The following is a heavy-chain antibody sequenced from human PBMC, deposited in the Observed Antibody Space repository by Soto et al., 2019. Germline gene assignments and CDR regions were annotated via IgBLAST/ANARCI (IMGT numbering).Heavy chain of an antibody. D-gene: IGHD3-3*01. J-gene: IGHJ6*02. V-gene: IGHV4-59*01. CDR1: GGSISSYY. Sequence: TLSLTCTVSGGSISSYYWSWIRQPPGKGLEWIGYIYYSGSTNYNPSLKSRVTISVDTSKNQFSLKLSSVTAADTAVYYCARSPYYDFWSGPFHYYYGMDVWGQGTTVTVSS. CDR3: ARSPYYDFWSGPFHYYYGMDV. CDR2: IYYSGST.